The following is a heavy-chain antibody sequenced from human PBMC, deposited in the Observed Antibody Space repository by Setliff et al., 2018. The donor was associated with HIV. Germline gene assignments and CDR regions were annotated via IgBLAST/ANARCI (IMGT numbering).Heavy chain of an antibody. V-gene: IGHV4-39*07. CDR1: GGSISSSSYY. CDR3: ARVSSSWYQLGYYFDY. Sequence: PPETMSLTCTVYGGSISSSSYYWGWIRQTPGKGLECIGSIYYSGSTYYNPSLKSRVNISVDTYKNQFSLKLSSVTAADTAVYYCARVSSSWYQLGYYFDYWGQVTLFTVSS. J-gene: IGHJ4*02. CDR2: IYYSGST. D-gene: IGHD6-13*01.